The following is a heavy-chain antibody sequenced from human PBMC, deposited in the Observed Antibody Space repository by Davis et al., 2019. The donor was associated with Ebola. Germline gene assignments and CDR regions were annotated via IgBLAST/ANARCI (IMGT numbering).Heavy chain of an antibody. D-gene: IGHD2/OR15-2a*01. CDR2: ILYSGTT. V-gene: IGHV4-59*11. J-gene: IGHJ5*02. Sequence: SETLSLTCTASGGSISSHYWSWIRQPPGKGLEWIGYILYSGTTSKNPSLKSRVTMSVDLSKNQFSLKLTSVTAADTAVYYCATQYSNGWFDPWGQGTLVTVSS. CDR1: GGSISSHY. CDR3: ATQYSNGWFDP.